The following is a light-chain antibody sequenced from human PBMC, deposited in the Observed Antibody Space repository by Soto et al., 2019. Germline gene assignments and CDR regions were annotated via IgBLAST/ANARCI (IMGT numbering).Light chain of an antibody. CDR2: SNN. V-gene: IGLV1-44*01. J-gene: IGLJ3*02. Sequence: QAVGTQPPSASGTPGQRVTISCSGSSSNIGSNTVNWYQQLPGTAPKLLIYSNNQRPSGVPDRFSGSKSGTSASLAISGLQSEDEADYYCAAWDDSLNGWVFGGGTKLTVL. CDR3: AAWDDSLNGWV. CDR1: SSNIGSNT.